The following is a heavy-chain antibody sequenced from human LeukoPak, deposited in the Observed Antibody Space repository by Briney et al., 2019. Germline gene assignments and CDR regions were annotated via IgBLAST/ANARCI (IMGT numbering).Heavy chain of an antibody. V-gene: IGHV3-7*01. Sequence: GGSLRLSCAASGFIFIDYWMSWVRQAPGKGLEWVANIKEDGSEKYYVDSVKGRFTISRDNAKKSLYLQMNSLRAEDTAVYYCARAYSSSWYDAFDLWGQGTMVTVSS. J-gene: IGHJ3*01. CDR3: ARAYSSSWYDAFDL. CDR1: GFIFIDYW. CDR2: IKEDGSEK. D-gene: IGHD6-13*01.